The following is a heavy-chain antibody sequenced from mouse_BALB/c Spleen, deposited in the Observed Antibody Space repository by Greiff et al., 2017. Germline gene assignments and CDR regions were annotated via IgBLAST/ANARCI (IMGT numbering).Heavy chain of an antibody. D-gene: IGHD2-1*01. CDR2: INPYNGDT. CDR3: ARERHYGIFYAMDY. Sequence: EVQLQQSGPELVKPGASVKISCKASGYSFTGYFMNWVMQSHGKSLEWIGRINPYNGDTFYNQKFKGKATLTVDKSSSTAHMELRSLASEDSAVYYCARERHYGIFYAMDYWGQGTSVTVSS. CDR1: GYSFTGYF. J-gene: IGHJ4*01. V-gene: IGHV1-20*02.